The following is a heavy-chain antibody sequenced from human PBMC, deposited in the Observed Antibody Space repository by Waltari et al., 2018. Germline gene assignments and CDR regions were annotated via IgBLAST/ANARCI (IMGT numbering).Heavy chain of an antibody. D-gene: IGHD3-22*01. Sequence: QVQLQQWGAGLLKPSETLSLTCAVYGGSFRGYSWSWIRQPPGKGLEWIGEINHSGSTNYNPSLKSRVTISVDTSKNQFSLKLSSVTAADTAVYYCARGLYYYDSSGYYHPFQHWGQGTLVTVSS. CDR1: GGSFRGYS. V-gene: IGHV4-34*01. CDR3: ARGLYYYDSSGYYHPFQH. CDR2: INHSGST. J-gene: IGHJ1*01.